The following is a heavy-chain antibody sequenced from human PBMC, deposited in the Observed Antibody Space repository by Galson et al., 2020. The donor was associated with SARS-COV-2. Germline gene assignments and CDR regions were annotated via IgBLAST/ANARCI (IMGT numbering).Heavy chain of an antibody. Sequence: GGSLRLSCAASGFTFSSYWMSWVRQAPGKGLEWVANIKQDGSEKYYVDSVKGRFTISRDNAKNSLYLQMNSLRAEDTAVYYCARDSGMGSGEYYYYYGMDVLGQGTTVTVSS. CDR3: ARDSGMGSGEYYYYYGMDV. D-gene: IGHD6-19*01. J-gene: IGHJ6*02. CDR1: GFTFSSYW. V-gene: IGHV3-7*05. CDR2: IKQDGSEK.